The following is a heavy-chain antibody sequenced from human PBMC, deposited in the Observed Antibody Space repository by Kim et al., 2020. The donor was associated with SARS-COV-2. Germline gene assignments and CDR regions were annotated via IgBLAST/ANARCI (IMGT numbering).Heavy chain of an antibody. J-gene: IGHJ6*01. V-gene: IGHV3-23*01. Sequence: GGSLRLSCVGSGFTFDIYAMSWVRQAPGKGLEWVSVISGGGVNKFYADSVRCRFTISRDNSKNTLYLQMTSLRYEDTALYYCAKMVVMDDYTYYYYGMVV. CDR3: AKMVVMDDYTYYYYGMVV. CDR1: GFTFDIYA. D-gene: IGHD3-16*01. CDR2: ISGGGVNK.